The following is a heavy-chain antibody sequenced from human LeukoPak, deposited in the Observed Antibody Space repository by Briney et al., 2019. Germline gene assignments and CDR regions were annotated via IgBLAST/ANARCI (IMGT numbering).Heavy chain of an antibody. CDR3: ARGDSSSWYNWFDP. D-gene: IGHD6-13*01. CDR2: INHSGST. J-gene: IGHJ5*02. CDR1: GGSFSGYY. Sequence: SETLSLTCAVYGGSFSGYYWSWIRQPPGKGLEWIGEINHSGSTNYNPSLKSRVTISVDTSKNQFSLKLSSVTAADTAVYYCARGDSSSWYNWFDPWGQGTLVTVSS. V-gene: IGHV4-34*01.